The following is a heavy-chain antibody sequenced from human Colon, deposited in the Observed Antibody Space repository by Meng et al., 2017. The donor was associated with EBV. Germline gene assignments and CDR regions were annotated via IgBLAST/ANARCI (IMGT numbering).Heavy chain of an antibody. CDR3: ARGPGGSYYLYYFDY. D-gene: IGHD1-26*01. CDR1: GVSYICYY. V-gene: IGHV4-34*01. Sequence: GGRLLKPSEPLACTCAFLGVSYICYYLIWIRQTPEKGLEWIGEINHSGSTNYNPSLKSRVTISVDTSKKQFSLKLSSVTAADTAVYYCARGPGGSYYLYYFDYWGQGTLVTVSS. J-gene: IGHJ4*02. CDR2: INHSGST.